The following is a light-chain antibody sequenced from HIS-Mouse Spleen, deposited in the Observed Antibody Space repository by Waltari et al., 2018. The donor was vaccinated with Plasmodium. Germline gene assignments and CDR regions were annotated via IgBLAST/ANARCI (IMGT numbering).Light chain of an antibody. CDR1: SSDVGGYNS. V-gene: IGLV2-14*03. Sequence: QSALTQPASVSASPGQSITISCTGTSSDVGGYNSVTWYQQHPGKPPKLMIYDVSNRPSGVSNRFSGSKSGNTASLTISGLQAEDEADYYCSSYTSSSTLNYVFGTGTKVTVL. CDR2: DVS. CDR3: SSYTSSSTLNYV. J-gene: IGLJ1*01.